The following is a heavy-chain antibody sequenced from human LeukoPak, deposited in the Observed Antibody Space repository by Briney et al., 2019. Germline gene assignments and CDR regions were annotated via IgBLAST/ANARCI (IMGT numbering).Heavy chain of an antibody. D-gene: IGHD3-9*01. CDR3: ARGNLFDWLLNFDY. J-gene: IGHJ4*02. V-gene: IGHV1-8*01. Sequence: GASVKVSCKASGYTFTSYDINWVRQATGQGLEWMGWMNPNSGNTGYAQKFQGIVTMTRNTSISTAYMELSSLRSEDTAVYYCARGNLFDWLLNFDYWGQGTLVTVSS. CDR2: MNPNSGNT. CDR1: GYTFTSYD.